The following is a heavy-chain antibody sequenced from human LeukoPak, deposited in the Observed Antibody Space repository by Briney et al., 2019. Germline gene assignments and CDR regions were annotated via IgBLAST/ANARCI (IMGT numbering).Heavy chain of an antibody. J-gene: IGHJ4*02. CDR3: ARLVASITSFDY. D-gene: IGHD2-21*01. CDR2: IYYSGIT. V-gene: IGHV4-39*01. CDR1: GGSISSSSYY. Sequence: SETLSLXCTVSGGSISSSSYYWGWIRQPPGKGLEWIGSIYYSGITYYNPSLKSRVTISVDTSKNQFSLKLSSVTAADTAVYYCARLVASITSFDYWGQGTLVTVFS.